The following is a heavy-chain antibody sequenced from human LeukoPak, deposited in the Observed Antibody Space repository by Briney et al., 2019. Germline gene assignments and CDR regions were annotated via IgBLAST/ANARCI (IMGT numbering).Heavy chain of an antibody. CDR1: GFTFSSYW. CDR2: IKQDGSEK. CDR3: ARELGSSWYPNWFDP. J-gene: IGHJ5*02. D-gene: IGHD6-13*01. V-gene: IGHV3-7*01. Sequence: GGSLRLSCAASGFTFSSYWMSWVRQAPGKGLEWVANIKQDGSEKYYVDSVKGRFTISRDNAKNSLYLQMNSLRAEDTAVYYCARELGSSWYPNWFDPWGQGTLVTVSS.